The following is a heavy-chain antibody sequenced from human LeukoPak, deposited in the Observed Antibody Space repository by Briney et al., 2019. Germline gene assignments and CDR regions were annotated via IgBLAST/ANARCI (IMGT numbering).Heavy chain of an antibody. CDR2: IWYDGSNG. J-gene: IGHJ4*02. CDR3: ARGGSGNFYY. Sequence: GGSLRLSYAASGFTFSNYGMHWVRQAPGKGLEWVAVIWYDGSNGYYADSVKGRFTISRDNAKSTLYLQMTSLRAEDTAVYYCARGGSGNFYYWGQGTLVTVSS. CDR1: GFTFSNYG. V-gene: IGHV3-33*01. D-gene: IGHD1-26*01.